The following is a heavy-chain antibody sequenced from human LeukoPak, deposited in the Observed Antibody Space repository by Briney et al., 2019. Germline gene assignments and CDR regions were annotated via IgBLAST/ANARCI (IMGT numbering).Heavy chain of an antibody. CDR3: ARTGCSGDSCYYYFDY. D-gene: IGHD2-15*01. J-gene: IGHJ4*02. Sequence: SVKVSCKASGGTFNNYAISWVRQAPGQGLEWMGGTIPMFGSANSAQKFQGRVTITADESTSTAYKELSSLRSEDTAVYYCARTGCSGDSCYYYFDYWGQGTLVTVSS. V-gene: IGHV1-69*01. CDR1: GGTFNNYA. CDR2: TIPMFGSA.